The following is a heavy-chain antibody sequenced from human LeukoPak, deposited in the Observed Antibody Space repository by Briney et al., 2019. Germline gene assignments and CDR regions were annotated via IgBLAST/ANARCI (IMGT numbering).Heavy chain of an antibody. J-gene: IGHJ4*02. D-gene: IGHD1-26*01. Sequence: GGSLRLSCAASGFTFRNYAMTWVRQAPGKGLEWVSAIGGSGGNTNYPDSVKGRFTISRDNSKNTMYLQMNSLRAEDTAVYYCAKDQASGTYYGFFDHWGQGILVAVSS. V-gene: IGHV3-23*01. CDR1: GFTFRNYA. CDR3: AKDQASGTYYGFFDH. CDR2: IGGSGGNT.